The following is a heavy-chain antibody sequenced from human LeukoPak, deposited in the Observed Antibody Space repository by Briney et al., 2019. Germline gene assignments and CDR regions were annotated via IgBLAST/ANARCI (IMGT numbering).Heavy chain of an antibody. CDR1: NGSISSDTYF. Sequence: PSQTLSLTCTVSNGSISSDTYFWSWIRQPAGKGLEWIGYIYYSGSTNYNPSLKSRVTISVDTSKNQFSLKLSSVTAADTAVYYCARAHRGYYMDVWGKGTTVTISS. J-gene: IGHJ6*03. CDR3: ARAHRGYYMDV. D-gene: IGHD3-10*01. CDR2: IYYSGST. V-gene: IGHV4-61*10.